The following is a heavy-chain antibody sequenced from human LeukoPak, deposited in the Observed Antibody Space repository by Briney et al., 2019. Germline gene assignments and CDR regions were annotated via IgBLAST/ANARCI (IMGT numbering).Heavy chain of an antibody. CDR1: GYTFTSYY. CDR2: INPSGGST. V-gene: IGHV1-46*01. D-gene: IGHD6-19*01. CDR3: ARDGRRYSSGWYSPF. J-gene: IGHJ4*02. Sequence: GASVKVSCKASGYTFTSYYMHWVRQAPGQGLGWMGLINPSGGSTSYAQKFQGRVTMTRDTSTSTVYMELSSLRSEDTAVYYCARDGRRYSSGWYSPFWGQGTLVTVSS.